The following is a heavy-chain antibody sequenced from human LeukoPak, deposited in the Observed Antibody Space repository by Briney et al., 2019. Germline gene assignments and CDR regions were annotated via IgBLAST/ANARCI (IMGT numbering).Heavy chain of an antibody. D-gene: IGHD3-22*01. V-gene: IGHV3-30*02. J-gene: IGHJ4*02. CDR2: IRYDGSNK. Sequence: HPGGSLRLSCAASGFTFSSYGMHWVRQAPGKGLEWVAFIRYDGSNKYYADSVKGRFTVSRDNSKNTLYLQMNSLGAEDTAVYYCAREDSSGYFYDYFDYWGQGTLVTVSS. CDR3: AREDSSGYFYDYFDY. CDR1: GFTFSSYG.